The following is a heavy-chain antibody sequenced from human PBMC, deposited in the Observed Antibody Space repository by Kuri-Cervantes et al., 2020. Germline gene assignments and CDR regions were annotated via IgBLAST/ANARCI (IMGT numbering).Heavy chain of an antibody. V-gene: IGHV4-59*01. Sequence: SETLSLTCAVYGGSISSYYWSWIRQPPGKGLEWIGYIYYSGSTNYNPSLKSRVTISVDTSKNQFSLKLSSVTAADTAVYYCARDSGYSSGWYGNFDPWGQGTLVTVSS. CDR1: GGSISSYY. D-gene: IGHD6-19*01. J-gene: IGHJ5*02. CDR2: IYYSGST. CDR3: ARDSGYSSGWYGNFDP.